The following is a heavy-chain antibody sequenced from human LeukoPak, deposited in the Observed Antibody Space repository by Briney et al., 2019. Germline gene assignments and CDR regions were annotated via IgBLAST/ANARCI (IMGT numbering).Heavy chain of an antibody. CDR2: ISSSGSTI. CDR3: ARGLPATLLDY. Sequence: PGGSLRLSCAATGFTYSSHAMHWVRQAPGKGLEWVSYISSSGSTIYYADSVKGRFTISRDNAKNSLYLQMNSLRAEDTAVYYCARGLPATLLDYWGQGTLVTVSS. D-gene: IGHD2-2*01. CDR1: GFTYSSHA. J-gene: IGHJ4*02. V-gene: IGHV3-48*04.